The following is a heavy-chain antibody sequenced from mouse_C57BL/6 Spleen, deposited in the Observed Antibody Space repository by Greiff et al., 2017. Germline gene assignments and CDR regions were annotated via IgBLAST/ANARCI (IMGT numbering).Heavy chain of an antibody. V-gene: IGHV1-22*01. Sequence: EVQLQQSGPELVKPGASVKMSCKASGYTFTDYNMHWVKQSHGKSLEWIGYINPNNGGISYNQKFKGKATLTVNKSTSTAYMELRSLTSEDSAVYYCARPGTTVVDYAMDYWGQGTSVTVSS. D-gene: IGHD1-1*01. J-gene: IGHJ4*01. CDR3: ARPGTTVVDYAMDY. CDR2: INPNNGGI. CDR1: GYTFTDYN.